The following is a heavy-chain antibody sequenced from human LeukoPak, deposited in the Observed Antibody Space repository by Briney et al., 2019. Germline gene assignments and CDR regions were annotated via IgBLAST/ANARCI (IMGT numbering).Heavy chain of an antibody. CDR2: ISGSGGST. CDR1: GFTFSSYA. J-gene: IGHJ4*02. CDR3: AKDGGLGDPDHRDY. V-gene: IGHV3-23*01. Sequence: PGGSLRLSCAPSGFTFSSYAMSWVRQAPGKGLEWVSAISGSGGSTYYADSVKGRFTISRDNSNNTLCLQMNIPRAEDTAVYYCAKDGGLGDPDHRDYWGQGTLVTVSS. D-gene: IGHD2-21*01.